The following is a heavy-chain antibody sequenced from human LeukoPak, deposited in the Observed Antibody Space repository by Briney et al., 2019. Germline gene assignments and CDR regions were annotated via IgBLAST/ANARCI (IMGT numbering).Heavy chain of an antibody. D-gene: IGHD2-15*01. CDR3: ARQEYCSGGSCYTWFDP. CDR1: GYSINNYW. CDR2: IYPADSDI. Sequence: GESLKISCKGSGYSINNYWIGWVRQMPGKGLEWMGIIYPADSDIRYSPSFQGQVTISADKSISTAYLQWSSLKASDTAMYYCARQEYCSGGSCYTWFDPWGQGTLVIVSS. J-gene: IGHJ5*02. V-gene: IGHV5-51*01.